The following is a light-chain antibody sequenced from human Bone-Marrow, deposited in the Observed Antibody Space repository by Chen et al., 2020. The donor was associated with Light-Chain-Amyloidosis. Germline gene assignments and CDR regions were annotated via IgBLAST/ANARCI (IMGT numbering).Light chain of an antibody. CDR1: NIGSTS. J-gene: IGLJ3*02. CDR3: RVWDRSSDRAV. CDR2: DDS. V-gene: IGLV3-21*02. Sequence: SYVLTQPSSVSVAPGQTATIACGGNNIGSTSVHWYQQTPGQAPLLVVYDDSDRPSGIPELLSGSNAGNTATLTISRVEAGDEADYSCRVWDRSSDRAVFGGWTKLTVL.